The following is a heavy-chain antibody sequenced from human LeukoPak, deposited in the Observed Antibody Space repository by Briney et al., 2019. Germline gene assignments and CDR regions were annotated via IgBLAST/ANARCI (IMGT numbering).Heavy chain of an antibody. D-gene: IGHD1-1*01. Sequence: PGGSLRLSCAASGFTFSSYAMSWVRQAPGKGLVWVSAISGSGGSTYYADSVKGWFTISRDNSKNTLYLQMNSLRAEDTAVYYCAKVETETHDYWGQGTLVTVSS. CDR3: AKVETETHDY. CDR2: ISGSGGST. CDR1: GFTFSSYA. V-gene: IGHV3-23*01. J-gene: IGHJ4*02.